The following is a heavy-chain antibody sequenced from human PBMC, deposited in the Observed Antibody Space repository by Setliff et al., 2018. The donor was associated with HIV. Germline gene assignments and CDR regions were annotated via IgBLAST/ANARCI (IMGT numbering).Heavy chain of an antibody. J-gene: IGHJ4*02. CDR1: GGSISSGSYY. D-gene: IGHD3-3*01. CDR2: IYYSGST. CDR3: VRGLSGGFDS. Sequence: SETLSLTCTVSGGSISSGSYYWSWIRQPPGKGLEWIGSIYYSGSTYYNPSLKSRVTIMLDTSKNQFSLNLKSVTAADAAVYYCVRGLSGGFDSWGQGTLVTVSS. V-gene: IGHV4-39*01.